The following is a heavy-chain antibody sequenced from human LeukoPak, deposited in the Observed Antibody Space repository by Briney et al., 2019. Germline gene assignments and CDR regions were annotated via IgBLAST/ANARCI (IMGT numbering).Heavy chain of an antibody. CDR1: GFSVSDNY. D-gene: IGHD3-16*01. Sequence: GGSLRLSCEASGFSVSDNYMNWVRQAPGKGLEWVAVIYSSGSTYYGDSVKGRFTISRDNSKNTLYLQMYSLRAEDTAVYYCARVSGFRSGGDFYYFMDVWGKGPRSPSP. CDR2: IYSSGST. V-gene: IGHV3-53*01. J-gene: IGHJ6*03. CDR3: ARVSGFRSGGDFYYFMDV.